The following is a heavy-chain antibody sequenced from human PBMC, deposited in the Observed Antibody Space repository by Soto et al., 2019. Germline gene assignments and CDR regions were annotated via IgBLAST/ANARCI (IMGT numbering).Heavy chain of an antibody. CDR2: VYHSGTT. Sequence: QVLLKESGPGLVKPSGTLSLTCTLSGGSTKFYYWSWIRQSPGKGLEWIGYVYHSGTTNYNPSLKSRVTISIETSKNQFSLELNSITAAYAAVYYCERINGDYGWVDPWGQGTLVTVSS. CDR1: GGSTKFYY. CDR3: ERINGDYGWVDP. V-gene: IGHV4-59*01. J-gene: IGHJ5*02. D-gene: IGHD4-17*01.